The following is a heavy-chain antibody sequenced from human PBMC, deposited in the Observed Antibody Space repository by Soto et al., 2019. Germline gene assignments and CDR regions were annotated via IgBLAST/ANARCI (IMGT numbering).Heavy chain of an antibody. Sequence: ASVQLSCKASGYSFTSSLMHWGSHAPGQKIEWMGWINAGNGNTKYSQKFQGRVTMTTDTSTSTAYMELRSLRSDDTAVYYCARGGYSGYRQYYYYGMDVWGQGTTVTVSS. J-gene: IGHJ6*02. CDR1: GYSFTSSL. V-gene: IGHV1-3*01. D-gene: IGHD5-12*01. CDR3: ARGGYSGYRQYYYYGMDV. CDR2: INAGNGNT.